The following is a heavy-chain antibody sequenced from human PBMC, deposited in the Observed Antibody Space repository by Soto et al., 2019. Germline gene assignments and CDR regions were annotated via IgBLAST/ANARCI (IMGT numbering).Heavy chain of an antibody. V-gene: IGHV1-69*01. Sequence: YAISWVRQAPGQGLEWMGGIIPIFGTANYAQKFQGRVTITADESTSTAYMELSSLRSEDTAVYYCARGAVVVTAKAFDYWGQGTLVTVS. CDR2: IIPIFGTA. CDR3: ARGAVVVTAKAFDY. J-gene: IGHJ4*02. D-gene: IGHD2-21*02. CDR1: YA.